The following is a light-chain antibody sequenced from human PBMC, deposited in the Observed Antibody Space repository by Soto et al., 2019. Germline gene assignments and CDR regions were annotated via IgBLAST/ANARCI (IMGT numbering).Light chain of an antibody. Sequence: IVLTQSPGTLSLTPGDSGTLSCRASQSVSSSYLAWYQQRPGQAPRLLIYGASSRATGIPDRFSGSGSGTDFTLTISRLEPEDFAVYYCQQYGSSGTFGQGTK. CDR3: QQYGSSGT. V-gene: IGKV3-20*01. CDR1: QSVSSSY. CDR2: GAS. J-gene: IGKJ1*01.